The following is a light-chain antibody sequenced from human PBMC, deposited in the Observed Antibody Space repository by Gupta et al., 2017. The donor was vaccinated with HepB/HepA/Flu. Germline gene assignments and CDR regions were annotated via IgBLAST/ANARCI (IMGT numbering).Light chain of an antibody. J-gene: IGKJ3*01. CDR3: QQYYSYPGT. CDR2: AAS. Sequence: AIRMTQSPSSFSASTGDRVTITCRASQGISSYLPWYQQKPGKAPKLLIYAASNLQSGVPSRFSGSGSGTDFTLTISRLQSEDFATYYCQQYYSYPGTFGPGTKVDIK. CDR1: QGISSY. V-gene: IGKV1-8*01.